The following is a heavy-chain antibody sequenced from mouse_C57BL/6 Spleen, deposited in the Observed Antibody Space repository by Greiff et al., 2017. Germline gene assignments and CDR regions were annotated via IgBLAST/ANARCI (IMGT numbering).Heavy chain of an antibody. CDR2: IYPSDSET. CDR3: AKGDYYGTMDY. Sequence: QVHVKQPGAELVRPGSSVKLSCKASGYTFTSYWMDWVKQRPGQGLEWIGNIYPSDSETHYNQKFKDKATLTVDKSSSTAYMQLSSLTSEDSAVYYCAKGDYYGTMDYWGQGTSVTVSS. J-gene: IGHJ4*01. V-gene: IGHV1-61*01. D-gene: IGHD2-1*01. CDR1: GYTFTSYW.